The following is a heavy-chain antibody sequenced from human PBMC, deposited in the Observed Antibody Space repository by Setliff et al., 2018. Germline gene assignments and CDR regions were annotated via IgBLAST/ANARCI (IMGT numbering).Heavy chain of an antibody. D-gene: IGHD1-1*01. V-gene: IGHV4-39*01. J-gene: IGHJ4*02. Sequence: SETLSLTCTVSGFTFSDHYMDWVRQSPGKGLEWIGSVHYNGNAYYTPSLKSRLTVSVDTAKNQFSLRLTSVTVADTAVYYCARVRNTQNGFFDYWSQGTLVTVSS. CDR2: VHYNGNA. CDR1: GFTFSDHY. CDR3: ARVRNTQNGFFDY.